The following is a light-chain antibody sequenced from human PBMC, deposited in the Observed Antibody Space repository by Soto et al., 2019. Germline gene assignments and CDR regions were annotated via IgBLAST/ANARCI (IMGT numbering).Light chain of an antibody. CDR2: DTS. V-gene: IGKV3-11*01. CDR3: QQRGNWPFT. Sequence: EIVLTQSPATLSLSPGERATLSCRASQSVSSYLAWYQQKPGQAPRLLISDTSNRATGIPARFSGSGSGTDFTLTISGLEPEDFAVYYCQQRGNWPFTFGPGTKVDI. CDR1: QSVSSY. J-gene: IGKJ3*01.